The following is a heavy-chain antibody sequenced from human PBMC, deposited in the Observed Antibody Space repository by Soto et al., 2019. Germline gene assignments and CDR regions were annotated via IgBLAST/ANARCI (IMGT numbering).Heavy chain of an antibody. V-gene: IGHV1-58*01. CDR1: GFTFTSSA. J-gene: IGHJ4*02. CDR2: IVVGSGNT. D-gene: IGHD3-22*01. Sequence: SVKVSCKASGFTFTSSAVQWVRQARGQRLEWIGWIVVGSGNTNYAQKFQERVTITRDMSTSTAYMELSSLRSEDTAVYYCAADLDHYYDSSGYPYWGQGTLVTV. CDR3: AADLDHYYDSSGYPY.